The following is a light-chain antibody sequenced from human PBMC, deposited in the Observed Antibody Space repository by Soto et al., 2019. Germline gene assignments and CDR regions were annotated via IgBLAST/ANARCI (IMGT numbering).Light chain of an antibody. CDR3: MQALQTPKT. J-gene: IGKJ1*01. CDR1: QSLLHSNGYNY. CDR2: LGS. Sequence: DIVMTQSPLSLPVTPGEPASISCRSSQSLLHSNGYNYLDWYLQKPGQSPQLLIYLGSNRASGVPDRFRGSGSGTDFKLKIRRVEAEDVGVYYCMQALQTPKTFGQGTKVEIK. V-gene: IGKV2-28*01.